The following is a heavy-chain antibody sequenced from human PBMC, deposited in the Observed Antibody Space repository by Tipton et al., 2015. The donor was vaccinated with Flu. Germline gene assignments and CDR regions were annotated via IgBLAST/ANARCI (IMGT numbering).Heavy chain of an antibody. J-gene: IGHJ4*02. D-gene: IGHD3-22*01. Sequence: GSLRLSCAASGFTFSSYSMNWVRQAPGKGLEWVSSISSSSSYIYYPDSVKGRFTISRDNAKNSLYLQMNSLRAEDTAVYYCARAGGYFSSGYFDYWGQGPLVTVSS. CDR3: ARAGGYFSSGYFDY. CDR1: GFTFSSYS. CDR2: ISSSSSYI. V-gene: IGHV3-21*01.